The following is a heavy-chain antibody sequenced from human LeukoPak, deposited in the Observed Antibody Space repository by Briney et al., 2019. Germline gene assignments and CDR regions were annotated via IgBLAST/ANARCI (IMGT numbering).Heavy chain of an antibody. CDR1: GYNFTNYW. V-gene: IGHV5-51*01. J-gene: IGHJ4*02. Sequence: GESLKISCKGSGYNFTNYWIGWVRQMPGKGLVWMGIIYPGDSDTRYSPSFQGQVTISADKSISTAYLQWISLKVSDIAMYYCARAIFGVAAADYWGQGTLVTVSS. D-gene: IGHD3-3*01. CDR2: IYPGDSDT. CDR3: ARAIFGVAAADY.